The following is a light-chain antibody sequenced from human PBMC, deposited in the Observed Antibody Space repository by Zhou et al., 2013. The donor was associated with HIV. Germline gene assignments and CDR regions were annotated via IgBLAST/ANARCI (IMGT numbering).Light chain of an antibody. CDR2: SAS. Sequence: DIQMTQSPSSLSASVGDRVTLTCRASQDISNSLAWFQQKPGKAPTLLLFSASRLHTGVPSRFAGSGSGTDFTLSISSLQPEDFATYFCQQYNTFPWTFGQGTKVEI. CDR3: QQYNTFPWT. CDR1: QDISNS. J-gene: IGKJ1*01. V-gene: IGKV1-NL1*01.